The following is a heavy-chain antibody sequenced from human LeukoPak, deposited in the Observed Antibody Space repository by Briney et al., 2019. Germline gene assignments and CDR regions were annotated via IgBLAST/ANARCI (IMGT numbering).Heavy chain of an antibody. CDR1: GGSISSYY. J-gene: IGHJ4*02. Sequence: PSETLSLTCTVSGGSISSYYWSWIRQPPGKGLEWIGNIYYSGSTNYDPSLKSRVTISVDTSKNQFSLKLSSVTAADTAVYYCARLRGYYYDYWGQGTQVTVSS. CDR3: ARLRGYYYDY. CDR2: IYYSGST. D-gene: IGHD5-12*01. V-gene: IGHV4-59*08.